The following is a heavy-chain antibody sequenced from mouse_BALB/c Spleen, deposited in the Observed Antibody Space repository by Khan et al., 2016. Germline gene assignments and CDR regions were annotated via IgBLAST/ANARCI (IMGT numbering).Heavy chain of an antibody. V-gene: IGHV3-8*02. CDR1: GDSITSGY. Sequence: EVQLQESGPSLVKPSQTLSLTCSVTGDSITSGYWNWIRKFPGNKFEYMGYISYSGTTFYSPSLKSRFSITRDTSKNKYYLQLNSVTPEDTARYYCARQDVSGYPFAYWGQGTLVTVSA. CDR2: ISYSGTT. D-gene: IGHD1-1*01. J-gene: IGHJ3*01. CDR3: ARQDVSGYPFAY.